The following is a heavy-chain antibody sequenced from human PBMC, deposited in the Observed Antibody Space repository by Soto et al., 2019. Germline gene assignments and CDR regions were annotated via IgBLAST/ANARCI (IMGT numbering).Heavy chain of an antibody. CDR2: INPNSGNT. CDR1: GYTFSSYD. CDR3: VRCRHRVGGFMGMF. Sequence: QVQLVQSGAEVKKPGASVMVSCKTSGYTFSSYDINWVRQATGQGLEWMGWINPNSGNTGYAQKFQGRVTMTRYTSMNTAYMELSSLRSDDNAVYFCVRCRHRVGGFMGMFWGQGTLVTASS. J-gene: IGHJ1*01. D-gene: IGHD5-12*01. V-gene: IGHV1-8*01.